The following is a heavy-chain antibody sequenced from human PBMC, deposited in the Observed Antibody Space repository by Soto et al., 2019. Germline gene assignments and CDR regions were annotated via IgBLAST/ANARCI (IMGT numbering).Heavy chain of an antibody. J-gene: IGHJ6*02. Sequence: SETLSLTCAVYGGSFSGYYWSWIRQPPGKGLEWIGEINHSGSTNYNPSIKSRVTISVDTSKNQFSLKLSSVTAADTAVYYCARGHGYCSGGSCYSSHYGMDVWGQGTTVTVSS. D-gene: IGHD2-15*01. CDR3: ARGHGYCSGGSCYSSHYGMDV. CDR1: GGSFSGYY. V-gene: IGHV4-34*01. CDR2: INHSGST.